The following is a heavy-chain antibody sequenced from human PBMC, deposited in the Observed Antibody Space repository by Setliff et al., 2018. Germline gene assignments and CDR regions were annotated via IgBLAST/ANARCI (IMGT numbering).Heavy chain of an antibody. CDR3: AKVPITKVYFYMDV. V-gene: IGHV4-59*08. CDR2: KYYSGST. CDR1: GSSFSSYS. J-gene: IGHJ6*03. D-gene: IGHD3-10*01. Sequence: PSETLSLTCTVSGSSFSSYSWSWIRQPPGKGLEWIGYKYYSGSTNYNPSLESRVTMSIDTSKNRFSLKLTSVTAADPAVYYCAKVPITKVYFYMDVWGKWTTVTVSS.